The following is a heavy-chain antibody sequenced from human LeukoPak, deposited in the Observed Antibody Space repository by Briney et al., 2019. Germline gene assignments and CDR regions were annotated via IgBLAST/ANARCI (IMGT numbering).Heavy chain of an antibody. Sequence: PGGSLRLSCTASGFTLSSYAMSWVRQAPGEGLEWVSTISGSADNTNYAEAVKGRFTISRDNSKNTPYLQMNSLRAEDTAVYYCARELVPYYDFWSGYSDYYGMDVWGQGTTVTVSS. CDR1: GFTLSSYA. CDR3: ARELVPYYDFWSGYSDYYGMDV. CDR2: ISGSADNT. V-gene: IGHV3-23*01. D-gene: IGHD3-3*01. J-gene: IGHJ6*02.